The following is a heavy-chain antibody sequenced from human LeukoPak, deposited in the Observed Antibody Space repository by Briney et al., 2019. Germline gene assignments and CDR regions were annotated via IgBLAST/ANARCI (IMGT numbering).Heavy chain of an antibody. V-gene: IGHV3-53*01. J-gene: IGHJ4*02. CDR3: ARGTVGDGKVDY. Sequence: GGSLRLSCAASGFTVSSNYMNWVRQAPGKGLEWVSVIYSVGSTFYADSVKGRFTISRDNSKNTLYLEMNSLRAEDTAVYYCARGTVGDGKVDYWGQGTLVTVSS. CDR2: IYSVGST. CDR1: GFTVSSNY. D-gene: IGHD3-16*01.